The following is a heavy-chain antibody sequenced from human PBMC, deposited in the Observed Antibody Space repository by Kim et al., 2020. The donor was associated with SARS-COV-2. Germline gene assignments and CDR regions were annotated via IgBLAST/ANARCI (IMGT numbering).Heavy chain of an antibody. V-gene: IGHV4-59*01. CDR2: IYYSGST. CDR3: ARGRGFFDYYGSGSYYKGAFDI. J-gene: IGHJ3*02. D-gene: IGHD3-10*01. CDR1: GGSISSYY. Sequence: SETLSLTCTVSGGSISSYYWSWIRQPPGKGLEWIGYIYYSGSTNYNPSLKSRVTISVDTSKNQFSLKLSSVTAADTAVYYCARGRGFFDYYGSGSYYKGAFDIWGQGTMVTVSS.